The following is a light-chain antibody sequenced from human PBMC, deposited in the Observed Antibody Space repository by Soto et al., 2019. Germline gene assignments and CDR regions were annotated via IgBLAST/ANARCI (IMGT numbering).Light chain of an antibody. CDR3: CSYVGATTYV. CDR1: SSTVGGFNV. CDR2: EGI. V-gene: IGLV2-23*01. Sequence: QPALTQPASVSGSPGQSITISCTGTSSTVGGFNVVSWYQQHPGKAPKVIIYEGIKRPSGISNRFSGSNSGSTASLTISGLQAEEEADYYCCSYVGATTYVFGTGTKVTVL. J-gene: IGLJ1*01.